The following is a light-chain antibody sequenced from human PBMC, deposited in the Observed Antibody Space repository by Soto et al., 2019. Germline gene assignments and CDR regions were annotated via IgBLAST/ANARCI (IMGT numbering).Light chain of an antibody. CDR2: DVS. Sequence: EIVLTQSPATLSLSPGERATLSCWASQSVSNSLAWYQQRPGQSPRLLIYDVSTRATGIPARFGGSGSGTDFTLTISGLETEDFAVYYCQQRTNWPLTFGGGTKVEI. CDR3: QQRTNWPLT. J-gene: IGKJ4*01. V-gene: IGKV3-11*01. CDR1: QSVSNS.